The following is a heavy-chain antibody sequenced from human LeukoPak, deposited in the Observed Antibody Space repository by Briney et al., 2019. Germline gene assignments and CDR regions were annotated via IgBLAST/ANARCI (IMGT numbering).Heavy chain of an antibody. CDR3: ARFGITVVRGGKYYFDY. J-gene: IGHJ4*02. CDR1: GGSISNYY. V-gene: IGHV4-59*08. Sequence: SETLSLTCTVSGGSISNYYWSWIRQPPGKGPEWIGHIYYSGATKYNPSLKSRITISVDTSKNQFSLMLSSVTAADTAVYYCARFGITVVRGGKYYFDYWGQGTLVTVSS. CDR2: IYYSGAT. D-gene: IGHD3-10*01.